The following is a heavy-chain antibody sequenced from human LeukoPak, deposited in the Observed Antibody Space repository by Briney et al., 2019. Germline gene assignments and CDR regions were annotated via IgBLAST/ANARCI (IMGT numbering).Heavy chain of an antibody. Sequence: GASVKVSFKASGYTFTGYYMHWVRQAPGQGLEWMGWINPNSGGTNYAQKFQGRVTMTRDTSISTAYMELSRLRSDDTAVYYCARGTEGQDYYYYMDVWGKGTTVTVSS. CDR3: ARGTEGQDYYYYMDV. CDR2: INPNSGGT. J-gene: IGHJ6*03. CDR1: GYTFTGYY. D-gene: IGHD1-1*01. V-gene: IGHV1-2*02.